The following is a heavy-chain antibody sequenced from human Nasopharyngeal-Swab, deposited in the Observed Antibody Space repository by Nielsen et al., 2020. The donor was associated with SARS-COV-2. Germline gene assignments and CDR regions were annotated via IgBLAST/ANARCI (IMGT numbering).Heavy chain of an antibody. CDR3: AKEALGYSGYDSNWFDP. V-gene: IGHV3-9*01. CDR2: ISWNSGSI. D-gene: IGHD5-12*01. Sequence: GGSLRLSCAASGFTFDDYAMHWVRQAPGKGLEWVSGISWNSGSIGYADFVKGRFTISRDNAKNSLYLQMNSLRAEDTALYYCAKEALGYSGYDSNWFDPWGQGTLVTVSS. J-gene: IGHJ5*02. CDR1: GFTFDDYA.